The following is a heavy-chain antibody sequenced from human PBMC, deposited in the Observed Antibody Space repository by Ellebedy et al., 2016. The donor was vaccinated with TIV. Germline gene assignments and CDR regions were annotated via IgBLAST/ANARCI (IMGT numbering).Heavy chain of an antibody. CDR2: INEDGTKR. CDR1: GFTLNNYW. CDR3: ARAIYGASYL. Sequence: GESLKISCTASGFTLNNYWMTWVRQAPGKGLEWVANINEDGTKRHYVDSVRGRFTISRDYAGNSLFLLMNSLGAEDTAVYYCARAIYGASYLWGRGTLVTVSS. J-gene: IGHJ2*01. V-gene: IGHV3-7*01. D-gene: IGHD4-17*01.